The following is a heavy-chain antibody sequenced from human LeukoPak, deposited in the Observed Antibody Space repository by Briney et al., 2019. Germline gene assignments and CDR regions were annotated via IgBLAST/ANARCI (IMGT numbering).Heavy chain of an antibody. CDR2: INSDGSRT. Sequence: GGSLRLSCAASGFTFSTYWMHWVRQAPGEGLVWVSRINSDGSRTTYADSVKGRFTISRDNAKNTLYLQMNSLRTEDTAVYYCARPETQYSSGLDGFDIWGQGTMVTVSS. CDR1: GFTFSTYW. J-gene: IGHJ3*02. V-gene: IGHV3-74*01. CDR3: ARPETQYSSGLDGFDI. D-gene: IGHD6-19*01.